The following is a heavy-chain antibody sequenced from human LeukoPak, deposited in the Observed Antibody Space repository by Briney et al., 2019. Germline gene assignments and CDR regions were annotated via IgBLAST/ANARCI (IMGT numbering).Heavy chain of an antibody. CDR3: ARATSIMGAANWFDP. V-gene: IGHV3-30*02. D-gene: IGHD1-26*01. CDR1: GFTLSSYG. Sequence: GGSLRLSCAASGFTLSSYGMHWVRQAPGKGLEWVAFIRYDGTNKYYADSVKGRSTISRDNSKKTLYLQMNSLRSKDTAVYYCARATSIMGAANWFDPWGQGTLVTVSS. CDR2: IRYDGTNK. J-gene: IGHJ5*02.